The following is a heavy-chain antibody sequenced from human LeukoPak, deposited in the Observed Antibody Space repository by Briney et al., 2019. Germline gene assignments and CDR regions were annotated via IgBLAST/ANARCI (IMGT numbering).Heavy chain of an antibody. CDR2: IYPGDSHT. CDR3: ARLPYYYDSSSYDYRGDCFDY. CDR1: GYSFTNYW. D-gene: IGHD3-22*01. Sequence: GESLKISCKGSGYSFTNYWIGWVRQMPGKGLEWMGIIYPGDSHTRYSPSFQGQVTISADKSISTAYLQWSSLKASDTAMFYCARLPYYYDSSSYDYRGDCFDYWGQGTLVTVSS. V-gene: IGHV5-51*01. J-gene: IGHJ4*02.